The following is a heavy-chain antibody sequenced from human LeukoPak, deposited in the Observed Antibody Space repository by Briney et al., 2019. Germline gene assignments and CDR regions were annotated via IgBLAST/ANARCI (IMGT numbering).Heavy chain of an antibody. J-gene: IGHJ4*02. V-gene: IGHV4-39*01. D-gene: IGHD5-12*01. CDR3: LGGYGPGGY. CDR1: GGHISNTNYF. CDR2: IYYSGSA. Sequence: SETLSLTCTVSGGHISNTNYFWGWIRQPPGKGLEWIGSIYYSGSASYNPSLKSRVTISVDTSKNQFSLKVSSVTAADTAVYYCLGGYGPGGYWGQGTLVTVSS.